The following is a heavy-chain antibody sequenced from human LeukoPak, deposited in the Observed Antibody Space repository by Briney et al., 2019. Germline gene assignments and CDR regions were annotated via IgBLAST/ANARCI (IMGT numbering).Heavy chain of an antibody. D-gene: IGHD3-9*01. V-gene: IGHV4-34*01. CDR1: GGSFSGYY. J-gene: IGHJ3*02. Sequence: SETLSLTCAVYGGSFSGYYRSWIRQPPGKGLEWIGEINHSGSTNYNPSLRSRVTISVDTPKNQFSLKLSSVTAADTAVYYCARADFDWSPDAFDIWGQGTMVTVSS. CDR3: ARADFDWSPDAFDI. CDR2: INHSGST.